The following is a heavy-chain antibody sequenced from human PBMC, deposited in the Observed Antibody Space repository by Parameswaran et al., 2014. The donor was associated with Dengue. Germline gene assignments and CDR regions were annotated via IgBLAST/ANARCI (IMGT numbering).Heavy chain of an antibody. CDR3: ASQGGYFGL. J-gene: IGHJ2*01. V-gene: IGHV1-3*01. CDR2: INAGLGNT. Sequence: WVRQAPGQGLEWMGWINAGLGNTKYSQKFQGRVTITGDTSASTAYMELSSLRSEDTAVYYCASQGGYFGLWGRGTLVTVSS.